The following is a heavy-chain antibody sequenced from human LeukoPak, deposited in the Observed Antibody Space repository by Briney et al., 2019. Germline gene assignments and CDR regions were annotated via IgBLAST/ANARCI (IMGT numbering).Heavy chain of an antibody. CDR1: GGSVNSVDYY. J-gene: IGHJ4*02. V-gene: IGHV4-30-4*02. Sequence: SETLSLTCSVSGGSVNSVDYYWSWIRQPPGEGLEWIGYIYYNGNTYYNPSLKSRVTISVDTSKNHLSLNLRSVTAADTAVYYCARGGVRGVKPDYWGQGTQVTVSS. CDR2: IYYNGNT. CDR3: ARGGVRGVKPDY. D-gene: IGHD3-10*01.